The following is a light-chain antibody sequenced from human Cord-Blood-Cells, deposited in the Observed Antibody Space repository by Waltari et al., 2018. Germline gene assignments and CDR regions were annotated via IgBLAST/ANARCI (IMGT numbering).Light chain of an antibody. J-gene: IGKJ1*01. CDR3: QQYNNWPPWT. CDR1: QSVSSN. Sequence: EIVMTQSPATLSVYPGDRANLSCRASQSVSSNLAWYQQKPGQAPRLLIYGASTRATGIPARFSGSGSGTEFTLTISSLQSEDFAVYYCQQYNNWPPWTFGQGTKVEIK. V-gene: IGKV3-15*01. CDR2: GAS.